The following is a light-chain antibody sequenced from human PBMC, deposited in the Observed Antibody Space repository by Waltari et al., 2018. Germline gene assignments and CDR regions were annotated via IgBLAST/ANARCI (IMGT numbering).Light chain of an antibody. CDR3: QQYGSLPGT. V-gene: IGKV3-20*01. Sequence: EIVLTQSPGTLSLSPGERATLSCRASQSVGVSLAWYQQRPGQAPRLLIYLASNRVTGIPDRFSASGSGTDFTLTISRLEPEDFAVYYCQQYGSLPGTFGQGTKVEIK. J-gene: IGKJ1*01. CDR1: QSVGVS. CDR2: LAS.